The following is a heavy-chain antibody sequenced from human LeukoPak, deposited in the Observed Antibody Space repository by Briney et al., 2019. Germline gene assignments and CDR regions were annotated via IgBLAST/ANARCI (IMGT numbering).Heavy chain of an antibody. D-gene: IGHD4-17*01. J-gene: IGHJ4*02. CDR3: AKVDGSDYGDYYFDY. Sequence: GGSLRLSCAASGFTFSSYAISWVRQAPGKGLGWVSSISASGGSTYYADSVKGRFTISRDNSKGTLYLQMNSLRAEDTAVYYCAKVDGSDYGDYYFDYWGQGTLVTVSS. CDR1: GFTFSSYA. V-gene: IGHV3-23*01. CDR2: ISASGGST.